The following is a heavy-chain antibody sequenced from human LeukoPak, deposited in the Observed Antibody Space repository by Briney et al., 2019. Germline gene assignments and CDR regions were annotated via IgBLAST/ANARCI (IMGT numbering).Heavy chain of an antibody. J-gene: IGHJ3*02. CDR3: ARGMATKNLHGAFDI. CDR1: GYTLTELS. Sequence: ASVKVSCKVSGYTLTELSMHWVRQAPGKGLEWMGGFDPEDGETIYAQKLQGRVTMTRDTSTSTAYMELSSLRSEDTAVYYCARGMATKNLHGAFDIWGQGTMVTVSS. V-gene: IGHV1-24*01. D-gene: IGHD5-24*01. CDR2: FDPEDGET.